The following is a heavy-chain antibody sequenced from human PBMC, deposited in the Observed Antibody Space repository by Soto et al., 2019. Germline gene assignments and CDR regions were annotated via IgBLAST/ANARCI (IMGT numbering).Heavy chain of an antibody. V-gene: IGHV3-23*01. J-gene: IGHJ6*02. Sequence: PGGSLRLSCAASGFTFSSYAMSWVRQAPGKGLEWVSAIGGSGGSSYYADSVKGRFTISRDNSKNTLYLQMDSLRADDTAVYYCAKDHGYTSSWFFCMDVWGQGTSVTVSS. CDR2: IGGSGGSS. D-gene: IGHD6-13*01. CDR1: GFTFSSYA. CDR3: AKDHGYTSSWFFCMDV.